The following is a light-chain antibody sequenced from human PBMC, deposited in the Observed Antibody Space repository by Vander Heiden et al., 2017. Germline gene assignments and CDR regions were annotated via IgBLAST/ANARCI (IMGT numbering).Light chain of an antibody. J-gene: IGLJ2*01. CDR2: DDS. CDR1: SIGGST. CDR3: QVWDSSSNQPV. V-gene: IGLV3-21*03. Sequence: SYVLTQPPSVSVAQGKTARITCGGSSIGGSTVHWYQQKPGQAPVLVVYDDSDRPSGIPERFSGSNFGNTATLIISRVEAGDEADYYCQVWDSSSNQPVFGGGTKLTVL.